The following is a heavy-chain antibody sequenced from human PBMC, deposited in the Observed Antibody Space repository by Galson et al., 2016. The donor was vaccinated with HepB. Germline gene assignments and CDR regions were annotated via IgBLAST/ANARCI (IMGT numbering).Heavy chain of an antibody. CDR3: AKPQYGSGTFLAIDY. J-gene: IGHJ4*02. CDR1: GLNYDDYA. D-gene: IGHD3-10*01. CDR2: ISWNSAFI. V-gene: IGHV3-9*01. Sequence: SLRLSCAAVGLNYDDYAMHWVRQTPGKGLQWVSGISWNSAFIGYADSVRGRFTISRDNAKNSLYLQMNSLRSEDTALYYCAKPQYGSGTFLAIDYWGQGTLVTVSS.